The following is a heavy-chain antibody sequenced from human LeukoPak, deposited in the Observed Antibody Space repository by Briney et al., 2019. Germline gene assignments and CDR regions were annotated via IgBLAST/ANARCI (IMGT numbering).Heavy chain of an antibody. CDR2: INTNTGNP. J-gene: IGHJ5*02. CDR3: ARDPLLVVFGYSYHNWFDP. CDR1: GYTFTSYA. V-gene: IGHV7-4-1*02. Sequence: ASVKVSCKASGYTFTSYAMNWVRQAPGQGLEWMGWINTNTGNPTYAQGFTGRFVFSLDTSVSTAYLQISSLKAEDTAVYYCARDPLLVVFGYSYHNWFDPWGQGTLVTVSS. D-gene: IGHD5-18*01.